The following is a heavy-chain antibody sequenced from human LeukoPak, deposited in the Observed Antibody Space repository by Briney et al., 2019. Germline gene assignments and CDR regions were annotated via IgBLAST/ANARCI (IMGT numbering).Heavy chain of an antibody. CDR2: LHYTGAT. CDR3: ARGNILSGYCFDF. V-gene: IGHV4-34*01. Sequence: SETLSLTCAVYGGSITGYSWSWIRQPPGKGLEWVGELHYTGATSYNPSLKSRASISIDTSKNQVSLKLSPVTAADTAVYYCARGNILSGYCFDFWGQGALVTVSS. CDR1: GGSITGYS. J-gene: IGHJ4*02. D-gene: IGHD3-9*01.